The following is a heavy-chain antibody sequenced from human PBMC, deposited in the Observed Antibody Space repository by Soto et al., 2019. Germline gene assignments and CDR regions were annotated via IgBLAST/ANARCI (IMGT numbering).Heavy chain of an antibody. V-gene: IGHV3-74*01. J-gene: IGHJ6*01. Sequence: EVQLVESGGGLVQPGGSLRLSCAASGFTFSNYWIHWVHQAPGKGLVWVSRIKGDGSRIDYADSVKGRLTISRDNAKNTVNVQMNRLGEEEAAVYYCARGIPGYYGNDAWGQRTTVPVNS. CDR2: IKGDGSRI. CDR1: GFTFSNYW. CDR3: ARGIPGYYGNDA.